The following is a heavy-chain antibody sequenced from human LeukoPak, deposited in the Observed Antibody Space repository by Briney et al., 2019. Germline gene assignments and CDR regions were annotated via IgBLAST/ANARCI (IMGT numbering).Heavy chain of an antibody. CDR2: TYHSAST. V-gene: IGHV4-30-2*01. Sequence: SQTLSLTCAVSGGSISNGGYSWSWIRQPPGKGLEWIGYTYHSASTYYNPSLKSRVTISVDRSKNQFSLKLSSVTAADTAVYYCARDLPPTYWGQGTLVTVSS. CDR3: ARDLPPTY. CDR1: GGSISNGGYS. J-gene: IGHJ4*02.